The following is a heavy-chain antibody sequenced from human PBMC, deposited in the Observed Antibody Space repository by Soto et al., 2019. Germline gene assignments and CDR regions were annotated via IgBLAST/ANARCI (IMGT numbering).Heavy chain of an antibody. CDR3: ARDNGVGP. J-gene: IGHJ5*02. CDR2: IYDSGST. V-gene: IGHV4-30-4*01. D-gene: IGHD2-8*01. CDR1: GGSISSGDYY. Sequence: QVQLQESGPGLVKPSQTLSLTFTVSGGSISSGDYYWSWIRQPPGKGLEWIGYIYDSGSTYYNSSLKSRVNITLDTSKNQFSLKLTSVNAADTAVYYCARDNGVGPWGQGTLVTVSS.